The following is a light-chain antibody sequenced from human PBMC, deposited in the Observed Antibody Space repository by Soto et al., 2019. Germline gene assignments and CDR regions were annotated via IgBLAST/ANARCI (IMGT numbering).Light chain of an antibody. Sequence: QSALTQPPSASGTPGQRVTISCSGSNSNIGRDTVNWYQQLPGTAPKLLMYSTNQRPSGVPDRFSGSKSGTSASLAISGLQSEDEADYYCAAWDGSLSGYVFGTGTKLTVL. CDR3: AAWDGSLSGYV. V-gene: IGLV1-44*01. CDR2: STN. J-gene: IGLJ1*01. CDR1: NSNIGRDT.